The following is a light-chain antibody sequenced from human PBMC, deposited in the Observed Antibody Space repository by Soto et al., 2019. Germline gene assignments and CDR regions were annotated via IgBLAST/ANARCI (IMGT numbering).Light chain of an antibody. CDR3: QQYNNWPQT. Sequence: ERVLTQSPVTLSVSRWGIVAVCCMASQSVGSNLAWYQQKLGQAPRLLIYGVSTRATGIPARFSGSGSGREFTLTISSLQSEDFAVYYCQQYNNWPQTFGQGTKVDIK. J-gene: IGKJ1*01. CDR1: QSVGSN. V-gene: IGKV3-15*01. CDR2: GVS.